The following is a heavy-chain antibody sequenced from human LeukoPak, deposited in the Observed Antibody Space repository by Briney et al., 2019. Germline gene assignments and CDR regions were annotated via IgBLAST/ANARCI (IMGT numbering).Heavy chain of an antibody. V-gene: IGHV1-69*01. CDR2: IIPIFGTA. D-gene: IGHD6-19*01. CDR3: AREMAVAGTDSGWFDP. CDR1: GGTFSSYA. Sequence: ASLKVSCKASGGTFSSYAISWVRQAPGQGLEWMGGIIPIFGTANYAQKFQSRVTITADESTSTAYMELSSLRSEDTAVYYCAREMAVAGTDSGWFDPWGQGTLVTVSS. J-gene: IGHJ5*02.